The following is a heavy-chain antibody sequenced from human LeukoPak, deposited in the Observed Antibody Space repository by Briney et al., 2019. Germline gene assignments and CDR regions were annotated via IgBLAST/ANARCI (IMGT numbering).Heavy chain of an antibody. CDR2: INHSGST. V-gene: IGHV4-34*01. D-gene: IGHD5-18*01. Sequence: SETLSLTCAVYGGSFSGYYWSWIRQPPGKGLEWIGEINHSGSTNYNPSLKSRVTISVDTSKNQFSLKLSSVTAADTAVYYCARGGYSYGYIVYWGQGTLVTVSS. CDR3: ARGGYSYGYIVY. CDR1: GGSFSGYY. J-gene: IGHJ4*02.